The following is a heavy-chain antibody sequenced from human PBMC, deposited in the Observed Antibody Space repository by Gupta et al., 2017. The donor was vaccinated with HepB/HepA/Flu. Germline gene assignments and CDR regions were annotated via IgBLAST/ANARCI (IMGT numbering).Heavy chain of an antibody. V-gene: IGHV6-1*01. Sequence: QVQLQQSGPGLVKPSQTLSLPCAISGARVSSNSAAWNWIRQSPSRGLEWLGRTYYRSKWYNDYAVSVKSRITINPDTSKNQFSLQLNSVTPEDTAVYYCARDSRSPHEIAARREGFDYWGQGTLVTVSS. D-gene: IGHD6-6*01. J-gene: IGHJ4*02. CDR3: ARDSRSPHEIAARREGFDY. CDR2: TYYRSKWYN. CDR1: GARVSSNSAA.